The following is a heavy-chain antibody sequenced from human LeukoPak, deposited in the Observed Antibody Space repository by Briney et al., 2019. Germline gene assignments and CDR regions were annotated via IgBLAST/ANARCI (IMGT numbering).Heavy chain of an antibody. CDR1: GGSISSYY. D-gene: IGHD6-19*01. CDR2: IYSTGST. CDR3: ARDRSGWYGQEY. J-gene: IGHJ4*02. Sequence: PETLSLTCTVSGGSISSYYWSWIRQPAGKGLEWIGRIYSTGSTNYNPSLKSRVTISVDNSKNQFSLKLSSVTAADTAVYYCARDRSGWYGQEYWGQGNLVPVSS. V-gene: IGHV4-4*07.